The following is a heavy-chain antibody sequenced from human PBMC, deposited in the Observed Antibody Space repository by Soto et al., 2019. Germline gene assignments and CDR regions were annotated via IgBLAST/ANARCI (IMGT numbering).Heavy chain of an antibody. Sequence: ASVKVSWKASGYTFTSYGISWVRQAPGQGLEWMGWISAYNGNTNYAQKLQGRVTMTTDTSTSTAYMELRSLRSDDTAVYYCARPLRYFAWSDRGRKRGLDYGMDVRRKGTTVTVSS. V-gene: IGHV1-18*01. CDR1: GYTFTSYG. D-gene: IGHD3-9*01. CDR3: ARPLRYFAWSDRGRKRGLDYGMDV. J-gene: IGHJ6*04. CDR2: ISAYNGNT.